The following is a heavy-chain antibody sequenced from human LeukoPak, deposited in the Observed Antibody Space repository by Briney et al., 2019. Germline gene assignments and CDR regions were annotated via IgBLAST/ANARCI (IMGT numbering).Heavy chain of an antibody. V-gene: IGHV3-11*04. Sequence: GGSLRLSCAASGFTFSDYYMSWIRQAPGKGLEWVSYISSSGSTIYYADSVKGRFTISRDNAKNSLYLQMNSLRAEDTAVYYCARDSHYYDSSGYYGGSFDYWGQGTLVTVSS. CDR1: GFTFSDYY. CDR2: ISSSGSTI. CDR3: ARDSHYYDSSGYYGGSFDY. D-gene: IGHD3-22*01. J-gene: IGHJ4*02.